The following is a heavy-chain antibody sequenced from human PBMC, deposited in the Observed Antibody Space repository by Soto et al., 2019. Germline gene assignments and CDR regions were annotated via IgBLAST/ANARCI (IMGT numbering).Heavy chain of an antibody. D-gene: IGHD1-26*01. V-gene: IGHV3-48*02. Sequence: GGSLRLSCAASGFTFSSYSMNWVRQAAGKGLEWVSYISSSSSTIYYADSVKGRFTIYRDNAKNSLYLQMNSLRDEETVVYFCARVSGSYYRYHYYGMDVWGQGTTVTVSS. CDR3: ARVSGSYYRYHYYGMDV. J-gene: IGHJ6*02. CDR2: ISSSSSTI. CDR1: GFTFSSYS.